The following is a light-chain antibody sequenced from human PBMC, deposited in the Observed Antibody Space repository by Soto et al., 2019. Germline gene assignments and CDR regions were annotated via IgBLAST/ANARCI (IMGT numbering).Light chain of an antibody. J-gene: IGLJ1*01. CDR1: SSDVGGYYY. CDR3: CSFAGDPYV. V-gene: IGLV2-11*01. Sequence: QSALTQPRSVSASPGQSVAISCTGTSSDVGGYYYVSWYQQHPGKAPKLMIYDVHKRPSGVPDRFSGSKSGNTASLPISGLQAEDEADYYCCSFAGDPYVFGTGTKVXVL. CDR2: DVH.